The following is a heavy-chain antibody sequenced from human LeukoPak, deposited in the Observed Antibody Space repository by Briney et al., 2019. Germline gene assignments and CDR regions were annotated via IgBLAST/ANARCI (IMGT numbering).Heavy chain of an antibody. CDR1: GGTFSSYA. D-gene: IGHD2-2*01. J-gene: IGHJ5*02. Sequence: GASVKVSCKASGGTFSSYAISWVRQAPGQGLEWMGGIIPIFGTANYAQKFQGRVTMTTDTSTSTAYMELRSLRSDDTAVYYCARDPRYCSSTSCYGWWFDPWGQGTLVTVSS. V-gene: IGHV1-69*05. CDR2: IIPIFGTA. CDR3: ARDPRYCSSTSCYGWWFDP.